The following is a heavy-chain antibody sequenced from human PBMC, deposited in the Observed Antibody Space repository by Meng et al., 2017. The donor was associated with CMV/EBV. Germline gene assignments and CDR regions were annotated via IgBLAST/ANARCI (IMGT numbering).Heavy chain of an antibody. D-gene: IGHD6-6*01. Sequence: GESLKISCAASGFTFSSYAMHWVRQAPGKGLERVAVISYDGSNKYYADSVKGRFTISRDNSKNTLYLQMNSLRAEDTAVYYCARNIAARTYYYYYYGMDVWGQGTTVTVS. CDR3: ARNIAARTYYYYYYGMDV. J-gene: IGHJ6*02. V-gene: IGHV3-30*04. CDR2: ISYDGSNK. CDR1: GFTFSSYA.